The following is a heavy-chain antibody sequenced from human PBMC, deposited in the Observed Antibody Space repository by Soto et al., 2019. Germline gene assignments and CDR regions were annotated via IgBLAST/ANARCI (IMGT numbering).Heavy chain of an antibody. D-gene: IGHD2-21*02. V-gene: IGHV2-5*02. Sequence: QITVRESGPPLVKPTQNLTLTCTFSGLSLSTSGVGVGGIRQPQGKALEWLSLIYWDDDKGYSPSLKSRPTITKDPSKKQVVLTITNIDPVDTATYYCAHIGEVTAQGGLYFQLWGQGTQVTLSS. CDR3: AHIGEVTAQGGLYFQL. CDR2: IYWDDDK. CDR1: GLSLSTSGVG. J-gene: IGHJ1*01.